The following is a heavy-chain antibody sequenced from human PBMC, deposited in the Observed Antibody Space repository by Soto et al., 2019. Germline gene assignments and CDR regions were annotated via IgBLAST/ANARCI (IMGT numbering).Heavy chain of an antibody. J-gene: IGHJ4*02. CDR1: GFIFKMYW. D-gene: IGHD2-21*02. Sequence: GVSLLLSCAASGFIFKMYWMHWVRQSPGKGLVWISRIYNDGTYSDYADSVRGRFTISRDNVNDTLYLQMNNLRAEDSGLYYCTRGTRHTSTATGDYWGKGTQVPVSS. CDR2: IYNDGTYS. V-gene: IGHV3-74*01. CDR3: TRGTRHTSTATGDY.